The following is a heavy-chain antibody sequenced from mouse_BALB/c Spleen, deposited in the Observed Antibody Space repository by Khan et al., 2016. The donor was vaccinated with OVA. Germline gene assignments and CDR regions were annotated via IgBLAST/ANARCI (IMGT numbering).Heavy chain of an antibody. CDR1: GFSLTSYG. J-gene: IGHJ4*01. CDR2: IWGDGNT. CDR3: AKDRGYYAVDY. Sequence: VKLEVSGPGLVAPSQSLSITCTVSGFSLTSYGVSWVRQPPGKGLEWLGVIWGDGNTNFHSALRSRLSISKDNSKSQVFLKLNSLQTDDTATYXCAKDRGYYAVDYWGQGTSGTVSS. V-gene: IGHV2-3*01.